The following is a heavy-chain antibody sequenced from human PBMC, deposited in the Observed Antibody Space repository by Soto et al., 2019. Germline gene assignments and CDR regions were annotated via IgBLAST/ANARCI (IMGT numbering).Heavy chain of an antibody. V-gene: IGHV3-30*18. CDR1: GFTFSSYG. J-gene: IGHJ4*02. D-gene: IGHD5-18*01. CDR3: AKDRQLGSSLYYFDY. Sequence: QVQLVEFGGGVVQPGRSLRLSCAASGFTFSSYGMHWVRQAPGKGLEWVAVISYHGSNKDYADSVKGRFTISRDNSKNTLYLQMNSLRGEDTAVYYCAKDRQLGSSLYYFDYWGQGTLVTVSS. CDR2: ISYHGSNK.